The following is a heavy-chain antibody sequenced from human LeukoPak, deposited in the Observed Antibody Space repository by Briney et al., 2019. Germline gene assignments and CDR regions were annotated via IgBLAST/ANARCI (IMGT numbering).Heavy chain of an antibody. CDR2: FDPEDGET. CDR3: ATYIVVVPAAMGAFDP. D-gene: IGHD2-2*01. V-gene: IGHV1-24*01. Sequence: ASVKVSCKVSGYTLTELSMHWVRQAPGKGLEWMGGFDPEDGETIYAQKFQGGVTMTEDTSTDTAYMELSSLRSEDTAVYYCATYIVVVPAAMGAFDPWGQGTLVTVSS. CDR1: GYTLTELS. J-gene: IGHJ5*02.